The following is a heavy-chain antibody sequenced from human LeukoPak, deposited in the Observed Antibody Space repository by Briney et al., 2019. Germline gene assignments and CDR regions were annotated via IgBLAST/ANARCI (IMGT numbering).Heavy chain of an antibody. CDR3: ARGRYCSSTSCYPRWFDP. V-gene: IGHV1-8*01. J-gene: IGHJ5*02. CDR2: MNPNSGNT. D-gene: IGHD2-2*01. CDR1: GYTFTSYD. Sequence: ASVKVSCKASGYTFTSYDINWVRQATGQGLGWMGWMNPNSGNTGYAQKFQGRVTMARNTSISTAYMELSSLRSEDTAVYYCARGRYCSSTSCYPRWFDPWGQGTLVTVSS.